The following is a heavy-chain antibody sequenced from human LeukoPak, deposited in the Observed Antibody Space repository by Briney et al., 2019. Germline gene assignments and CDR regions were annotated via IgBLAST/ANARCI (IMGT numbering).Heavy chain of an antibody. J-gene: IGHJ4*02. CDR1: GFTFSSYV. CDR2: ISSSSRTI. CDR3: AKGSPRGGLDS. V-gene: IGHV3-48*01. Sequence: PGGSLRLSCAASGFTFSSYVMSWVRQAPGKGLEWVSSISSSSRTINYADSVQGRFTVSRDNANNSMYFQMNELRREDTAVYYCAKGSPRGGLDSWGQGTLVTVSS. D-gene: IGHD1-14*01.